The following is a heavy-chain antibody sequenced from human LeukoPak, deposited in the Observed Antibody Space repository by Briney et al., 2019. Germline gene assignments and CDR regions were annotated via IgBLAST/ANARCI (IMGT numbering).Heavy chain of an antibody. V-gene: IGHV3-30*02. CDR2: VRYDGSNQ. CDR1: GFTFTTYG. J-gene: IGHJ6*03. D-gene: IGHD3-3*01. Sequence: PGGSLRLSCVASGFTFTTYGMHWVRQAPGKGLEWVAFVRYDGSNQYYPDSIKGRFTISRDNSKNTLYLQMNALRTEDTAVYYCVKDGGFGMNYLYHMDVWGKGTTVTVSS. CDR3: VKDGGFGMNYLYHMDV.